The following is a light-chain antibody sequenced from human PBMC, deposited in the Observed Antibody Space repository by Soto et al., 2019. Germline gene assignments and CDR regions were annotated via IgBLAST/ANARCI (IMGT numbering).Light chain of an antibody. CDR2: GAS. CDR1: QSVSGSF. J-gene: IGKJ4*01. Sequence: EIVLTQSPGTLSLSPGESATLSCRASQSVSGSFLAWYQQKPGQAPRLLIYGASSRATGIPDRFSGSGSGTDFTLTISRLEPEDFAVYYCQQYGSPPLAFGGGTKVEI. V-gene: IGKV3-20*01. CDR3: QQYGSPPLA.